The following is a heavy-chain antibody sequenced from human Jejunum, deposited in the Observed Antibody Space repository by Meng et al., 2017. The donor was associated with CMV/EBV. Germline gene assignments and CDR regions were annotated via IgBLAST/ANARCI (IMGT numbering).Heavy chain of an antibody. D-gene: IGHD4-17*01. CDR1: GFTFTSYS. V-gene: IGHV3-21*01. CDR3: ARAVDYGDPNWFDT. Sequence: GFTFTSYSITWVRQAPGKGLEWLSYISGSSTYIYHADSVKGRFTISRDNAKNSVYLQMNGLRAEDAAVYYCARAVDYGDPNWFDTWGQGTLVTVSS. J-gene: IGHJ5*02. CDR2: ISGSSTYI.